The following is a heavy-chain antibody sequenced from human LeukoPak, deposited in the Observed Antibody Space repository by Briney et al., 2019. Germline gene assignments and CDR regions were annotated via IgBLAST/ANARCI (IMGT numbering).Heavy chain of an antibody. D-gene: IGHD3-10*01. J-gene: IGHJ5*02. CDR1: GDSINSYY. CDR2: IYYSGST. Sequence: SETLSLTCTVSGDSINSYYWSWIRQPPGKGLEWSEYIYYSGSTNYNPSLKSRVTISVDTSKNQFSLKLSSMTAADTAVYYCTRLNYYGSGSYWMYNWFDPWGQGTLVTVSS. V-gene: IGHV4-59*01. CDR3: TRLNYYGSGSYWMYNWFDP.